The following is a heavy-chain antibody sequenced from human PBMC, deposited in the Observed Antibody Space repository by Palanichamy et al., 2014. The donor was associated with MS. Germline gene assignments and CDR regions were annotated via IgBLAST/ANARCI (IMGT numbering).Heavy chain of an antibody. CDR2: MNPNSGNT. D-gene: IGHD6-13*01. Sequence: QLVQSGREVKEPGASVKISCKASGYTFTSYDINWVRQATGQGLEWMGWMNPNSGNTGYAQNFQGRVTMTRNTSISTAYMELSSLRSDDTAVYYCARRIAASGTPSGYWGQGTLVTVPS. CDR1: GYTFTSYD. J-gene: IGHJ4*02. CDR3: ARRIAASGTPSGY. V-gene: IGHV1-8*01.